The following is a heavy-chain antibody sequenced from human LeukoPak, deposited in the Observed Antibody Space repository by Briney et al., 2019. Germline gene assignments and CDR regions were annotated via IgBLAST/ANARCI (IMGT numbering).Heavy chain of an antibody. CDR1: GGSISTYY. D-gene: IGHD4-17*01. V-gene: IGHV4-4*07. J-gene: IGHJ4*02. Sequence: SETLSLTCTVSGGSISTYYWNWIRQPAGEGLEWIGRIYTSGSTNYNPSLKGRVTMSVDTSTNQFSLKLTSVTAADTAVYYCARSITVTTTRRLNFDYWGQGILVTVSS. CDR2: IYTSGST. CDR3: ARSITVTTTRRLNFDY.